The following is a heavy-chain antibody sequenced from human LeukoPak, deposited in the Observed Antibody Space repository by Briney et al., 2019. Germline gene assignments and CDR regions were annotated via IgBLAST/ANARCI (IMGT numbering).Heavy chain of an antibody. D-gene: IGHD2-21*01. CDR2: INTAGSA. Sequence: SGGSLRLSCEVSGLTFSNVWMPWVRQTPGQGLVWVCRINTAGSAVYADPVKGRFTISRDNAKNMVYLQMNSLRTEDTAVYYCASFRDTDNWGRGTMVTVSS. CDR1: GLTFSNVW. V-gene: IGHV3-74*01. CDR3: ASFRDTDN. J-gene: IGHJ3*01.